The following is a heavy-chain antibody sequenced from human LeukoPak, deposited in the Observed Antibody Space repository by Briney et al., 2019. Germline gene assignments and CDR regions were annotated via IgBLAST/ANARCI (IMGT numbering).Heavy chain of an antibody. CDR2: IYYSGST. V-gene: IGHV4-59*02. J-gene: IGHJ4*02. CDR1: GDSVASYY. D-gene: IGHD3-3*01. Sequence: SETLSLTCIVSGDSVASYYWGWIRQPPGRGLEWIGYIYYSGSTNYNPSLKSRVTMSVDTSKNQFSLKLSSVTAADTAVYYCARGYYDFWSGKRVGFDYWGQGTLVTVSS. CDR3: ARGYYDFWSGKRVGFDY.